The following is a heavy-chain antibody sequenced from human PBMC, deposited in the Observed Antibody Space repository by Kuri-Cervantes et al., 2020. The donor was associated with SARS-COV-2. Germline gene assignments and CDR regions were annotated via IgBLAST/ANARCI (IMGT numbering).Heavy chain of an antibody. V-gene: IGHV4-59*01. CDR3: ARSFTVRGAYFDY. CDR1: GGSFSGYY. J-gene: IGHJ4*02. Sequence: GSLRLSCAVYGGSFSGYYWSWIRQPPGRGLEWIGYIYYSGSTNYNPSLKSRVTISVDTSKNQFSLKLSSVTAADTAVYYCARSFTVRGAYFDYWGQGTLVTVSS. D-gene: IGHD3-10*01. CDR2: IYYSGST.